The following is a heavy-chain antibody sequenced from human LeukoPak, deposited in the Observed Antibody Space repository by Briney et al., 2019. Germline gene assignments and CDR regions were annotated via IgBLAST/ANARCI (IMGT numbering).Heavy chain of an antibody. CDR2: ISHDVKTT. V-gene: IGHV3-30*04. CDR1: GFSFSDSV. J-gene: IGHJ4*02. Sequence: GGSLRLSCVASGFSFSDSVIHWVRQAPGKGLEWVAVISHDVKTTYYADSVKGRFTISRDNSNNTVYLQMNSLRAEDTAVYYCARSLGDDSSGYWSYYFDYWGQGTLVTVSS. CDR3: ARSLGDDSSGYWSYYFDY. D-gene: IGHD3-22*01.